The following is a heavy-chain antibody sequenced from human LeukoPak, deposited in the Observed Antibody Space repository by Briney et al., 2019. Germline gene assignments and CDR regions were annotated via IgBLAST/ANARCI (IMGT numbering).Heavy chain of an antibody. CDR3: ARDSVGPIWFGDHLTTDY. Sequence: ASVKVSCKASGYTFTSYGISWVRQAPGQGLEWMGWISAYNGNTNYAQKLQGRVTMTTDTSTSTAYMELRSLRSDDTAVYYCARDSVGPIWFGDHLTTDYWGQGTLVAVSS. V-gene: IGHV1-18*01. D-gene: IGHD3-10*01. CDR1: GYTFTSYG. CDR2: ISAYNGNT. J-gene: IGHJ4*02.